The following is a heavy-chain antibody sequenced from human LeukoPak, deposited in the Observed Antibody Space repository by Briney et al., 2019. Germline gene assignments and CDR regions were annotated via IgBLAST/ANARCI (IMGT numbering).Heavy chain of an antibody. J-gene: IGHJ4*02. CDR2: IIPIFGTA. V-gene: IGHV1-69*13. CDR1: GGTFSSYA. Sequence: SVKVSCKASGGTFSSYAISWVRQAPGQGLEWMGGIIPIFGTANYAQKFQGRVTITADESTSTAYMELGSLRSEDTAVYYCARRLLQLWAHFDYWGQGTLVTVSS. D-gene: IGHD5-18*01. CDR3: ARRLLQLWAHFDY.